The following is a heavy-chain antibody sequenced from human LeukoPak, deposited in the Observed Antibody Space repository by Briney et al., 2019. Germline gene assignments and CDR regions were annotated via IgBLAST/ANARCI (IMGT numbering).Heavy chain of an antibody. V-gene: IGHV4-31*03. CDR2: IYYSGST. D-gene: IGHD3-10*01. Sequence: PSQTLSLTCTVSGGSISSGGYYWSWIRQHPGKGLEWIGYIYYSGSTYYNPSLKSRVTISVDTSKNQFSLKLSSVTAADTAVYYCARMPGSNSRWFDPWGQGTLVTVSS. CDR1: GGSISSGGYY. CDR3: ARMPGSNSRWFDP. J-gene: IGHJ5*02.